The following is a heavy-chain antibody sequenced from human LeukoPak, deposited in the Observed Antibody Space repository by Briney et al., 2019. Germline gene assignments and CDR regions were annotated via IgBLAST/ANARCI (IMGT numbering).Heavy chain of an antibody. CDR3: ARARYGSGSYYSAGAFDI. D-gene: IGHD3-10*01. J-gene: IGHJ3*02. V-gene: IGHV4-61*05. Sequence: SETLSLTCTVSGDSISSSSYYWGWIRQPPGKGLEWIGYIYYSGSTNYNPSLKSRVTISVDTSKNQFSLKLSSVTAADTAVYYCARARYGSGSYYSAGAFDIWGQGTMVTVSS. CDR2: IYYSGST. CDR1: GDSISSSSYY.